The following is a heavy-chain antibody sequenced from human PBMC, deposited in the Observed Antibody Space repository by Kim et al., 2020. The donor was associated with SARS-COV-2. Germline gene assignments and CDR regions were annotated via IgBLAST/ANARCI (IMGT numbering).Heavy chain of an antibody. CDR2: INHSGST. J-gene: IGHJ5*02. CDR1: GGSFSGYY. Sequence: SETLSLTCAVYGGSFSGYYWSWIRQPPGKGLEWIGEINHSGSTNYNPSLKSRVTISVDTSKNQFSLKLSSVTAADTAVYYCARGPIYYDILTGYKNYNWFDPWGQGTLVTVSS. V-gene: IGHV4-34*01. D-gene: IGHD3-9*01. CDR3: ARGPIYYDILTGYKNYNWFDP.